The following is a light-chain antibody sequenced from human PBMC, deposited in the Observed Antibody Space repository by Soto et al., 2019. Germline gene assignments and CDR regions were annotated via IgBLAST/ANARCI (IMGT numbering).Light chain of an antibody. CDR1: SSNIGAGSD. CDR2: GNS. CDR3: QSYDSSLSGYAV. J-gene: IGLJ7*01. Sequence: QSVLTQPPSVSGAPGQRVTISCTGSSSNIGAGSDVHWYQQLPGTAPKLLIYGNSHRPSGVPDRFSGSKSGTSASLAITGLQAEDEADYYCQSYDSSLSGYAVFGGGTQLTVL. V-gene: IGLV1-40*01.